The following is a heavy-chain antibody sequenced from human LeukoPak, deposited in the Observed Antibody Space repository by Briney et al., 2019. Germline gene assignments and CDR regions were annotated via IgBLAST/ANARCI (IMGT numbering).Heavy chain of an antibody. CDR1: RFSLSTSGMC. Sequence: ESGPTLVNPTQTLTLTCTFSRFSLSTSGMCVSWIRQPPGKALEWLPLIDWDDDKYYSTSLKTRLTISKDTSKNQVVLTMTNMDPVDTATYYCARTIVATIPDAFDIWGQGTMVTVSS. D-gene: IGHD5-12*01. J-gene: IGHJ3*02. CDR2: IDWDDDK. CDR3: ARTIVATIPDAFDI. V-gene: IGHV2-70*01.